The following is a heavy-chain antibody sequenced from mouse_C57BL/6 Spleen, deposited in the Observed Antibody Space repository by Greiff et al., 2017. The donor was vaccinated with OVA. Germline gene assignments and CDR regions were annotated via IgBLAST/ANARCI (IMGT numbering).Heavy chain of an antibody. Sequence: QVQLQQSGAELVKPGASMKISCKASGYAFSSYWMNWVKQRPGKGLEWIGQIYPGDGDTNYNGQFKGKATLTADKSSSTAYMQLSSLTSEDSAVYFCARLLGRGYFDVWGTGTTVTVSS. J-gene: IGHJ1*03. V-gene: IGHV1-80*01. CDR2: IYPGDGDT. D-gene: IGHD4-1*01. CDR3: ARLLGRGYFDV. CDR1: GYAFSSYW.